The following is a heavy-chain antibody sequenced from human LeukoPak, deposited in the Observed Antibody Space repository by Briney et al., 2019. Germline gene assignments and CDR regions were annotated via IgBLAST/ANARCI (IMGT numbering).Heavy chain of an antibody. CDR2: ISGSGGST. Sequence: PGGSLRLSCAASGLTFSSYAMSWVRQAPGKGLEWVSAISGSGGSTYYADSVKGRFTISRDNSKNTLYLQMNSLRAEDTAVYYCARPKMGPLELRSFDIWGQGTMVTVSS. CDR3: ARPKMGPLELRSFDI. D-gene: IGHD1-7*01. CDR1: GLTFSSYA. J-gene: IGHJ3*02. V-gene: IGHV3-23*01.